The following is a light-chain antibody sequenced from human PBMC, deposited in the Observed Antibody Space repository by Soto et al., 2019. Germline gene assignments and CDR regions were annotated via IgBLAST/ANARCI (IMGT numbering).Light chain of an antibody. J-gene: IGLJ1*01. Sequence: QSVLTQPPSASGTPGQRVTISCSGSSSNIGSNYVYWYQQLPGTAPKLLIYRNNQRPSGVPDRFSGSKSGNTASLTISGLLAEDEADYYCSSYTSSSTYVFGTGTKVTVL. CDR1: SSNIGSNY. CDR3: SSYTSSSTYV. CDR2: RNN. V-gene: IGLV1-47*01.